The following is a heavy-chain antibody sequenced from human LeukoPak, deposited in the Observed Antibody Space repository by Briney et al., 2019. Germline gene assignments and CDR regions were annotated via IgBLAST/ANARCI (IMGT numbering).Heavy chain of an antibody. CDR2: IVVGSGNT. CDR3: AADSRFLEWSTVN. CDR1: GFTFTSSA. Sequence: SVKVSCKASGFTFTSSAMQWVRQARGQRLEWIGWIVVGSGNTNYAQKFQERVTITRDMSTSTAYMELSSLRSEDTAVYYCAADSRFLEWSTVNWGQETLVSVSS. D-gene: IGHD3-3*01. V-gene: IGHV1-58*02. J-gene: IGHJ4*02.